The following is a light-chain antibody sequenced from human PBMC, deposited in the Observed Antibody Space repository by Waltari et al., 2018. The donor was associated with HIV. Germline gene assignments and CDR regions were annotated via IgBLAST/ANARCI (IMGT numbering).Light chain of an antibody. V-gene: IGKV2D-26*03. Sequence: KVEPVSKVLIYEVSSRFPGVPAGFSGSGSGTDLTLKISRVEAEDLGLCYCIQHTKDRRLTFGGGTKVEIK. CDR3: IQHTKDRRLT. CDR2: EVS. J-gene: IGKJ4*01.